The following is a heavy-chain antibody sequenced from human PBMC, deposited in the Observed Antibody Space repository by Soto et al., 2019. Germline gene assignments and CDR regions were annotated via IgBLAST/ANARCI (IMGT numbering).Heavy chain of an antibody. CDR3: AREGGGGWYGNRDFDY. V-gene: IGHV3-33*01. Sequence: QVPLVESGGGVVQPGRSLRLSCAASGFTFSSYGMHWVRQAPGKGLEWVAVIWYDGSNKYYADSVKGRFTISRDNSKNTLYLQMNSLRAEDTAVYYCAREGGGGWYGNRDFDYWGQGTLVTVSS. CDR1: GFTFSSYG. CDR2: IWYDGSNK. D-gene: IGHD6-19*01. J-gene: IGHJ4*02.